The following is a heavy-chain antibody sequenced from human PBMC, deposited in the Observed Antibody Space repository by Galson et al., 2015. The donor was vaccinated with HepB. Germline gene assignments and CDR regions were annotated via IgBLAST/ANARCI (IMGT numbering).Heavy chain of an antibody. V-gene: IGHV3-30*04. CDR1: GFIFRSYA. Sequence: SLRLSCAASGFIFRSYAIHWVRQTPGKGLEWVALISYDGSDRYHVDSVKGRFTISRDNSKNTLYLQMNSLRPEDTAVYYCARREQWPAGRYGMDVWGQGTTVTVSS. J-gene: IGHJ6*02. D-gene: IGHD6-19*01. CDR3: ARREQWPAGRYGMDV. CDR2: ISYDGSDR.